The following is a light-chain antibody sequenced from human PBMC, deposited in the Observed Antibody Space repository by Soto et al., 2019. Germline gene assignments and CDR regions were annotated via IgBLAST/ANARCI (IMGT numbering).Light chain of an antibody. CDR2: GAS. CDR1: QSVSNNY. Sequence: IVLTQSPGTLSLSPGERATLSCRASQSVSNNYLAWYQQKPGQAPRLLIYGASSRATGIPDRFSGSRSGTDFTLTISRLEPGDFAVYYCQQYVTSPPGTFGQGTKVEMK. J-gene: IGKJ1*01. CDR3: QQYVTSPPGT. V-gene: IGKV3-20*01.